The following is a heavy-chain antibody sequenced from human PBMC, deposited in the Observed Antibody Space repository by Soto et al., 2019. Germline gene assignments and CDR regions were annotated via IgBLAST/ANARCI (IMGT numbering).Heavy chain of an antibody. CDR3: AKDSGAAAFDI. V-gene: IGHV3-30*18. D-gene: IGHD3-10*01. CDR2: ISYDGSNK. J-gene: IGHJ3*02. CDR1: GFTFSSYG. Sequence: PGGSLRLSCAASGFTFSSYGMHWVRQAPGKGLEWVAVISYDGSNKYYADSVKGRFTISRDNSKNTLYLQMNSLRAEDTAVYYCAKDSGAAAFDIWGQGTRVTVSS.